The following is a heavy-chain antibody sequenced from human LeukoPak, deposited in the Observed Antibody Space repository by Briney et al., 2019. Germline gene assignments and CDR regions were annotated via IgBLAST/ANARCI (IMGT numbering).Heavy chain of an antibody. CDR2: MNPNSGNT. CDR3: ARGRTTGNDFDY. CDR1: GYTFTNYD. Sequence: ASVKVSCKASGYTFTNYDINWVRQATGQGLEWMGWMNPNSGNTGYAQKFQGRVTMTRSTSTSTAYMELSSLRSEDTAVYYCARGRTTGNDFDYWGQGTLVTVSS. D-gene: IGHD1-1*01. V-gene: IGHV1-8*01. J-gene: IGHJ4*02.